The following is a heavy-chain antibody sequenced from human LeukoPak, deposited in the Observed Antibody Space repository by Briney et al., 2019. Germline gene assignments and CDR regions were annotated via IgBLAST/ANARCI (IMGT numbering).Heavy chain of an antibody. CDR3: AVCSSTSCPDY. CDR1: GFSFSSYT. J-gene: IGHJ4*02. V-gene: IGHV3-21*01. Sequence: GGSLRLSCAASGFSFSSYTMHWVRQAPGEGLEWVSSISSGGSNVFYGDSLKGRFTISRDSAKNSLHLQMNSLRVEDTAIYFCAVCSSTSCPDYWGQGTLVTVSS. CDR2: ISSGGSNV. D-gene: IGHD2-2*01.